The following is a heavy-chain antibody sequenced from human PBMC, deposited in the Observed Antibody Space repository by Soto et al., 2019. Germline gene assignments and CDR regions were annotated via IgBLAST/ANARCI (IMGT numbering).Heavy chain of an antibody. Sequence: QVQLVESGGGVVQPGRSLRLSCSASGFTFSDFEMYWVRQAPGKGLDWVSFISYDGSNQYYAGSVKGRFTVSRDNSKNTLFLLMISLRPEDTAVYFCARRTGTAPPFDYWGQGTLVSVSS. CDR2: ISYDGSNQ. V-gene: IGHV3-30-3*01. CDR1: GFTFSDFE. J-gene: IGHJ4*02. D-gene: IGHD1-7*01. CDR3: ARRTGTAPPFDY.